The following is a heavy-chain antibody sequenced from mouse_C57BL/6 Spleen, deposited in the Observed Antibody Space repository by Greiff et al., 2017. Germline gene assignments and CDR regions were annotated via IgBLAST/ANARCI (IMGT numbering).Heavy chain of an antibody. CDR1: GFTFSDYY. J-gene: IGHJ2*01. Sequence: EVQLQQSEGGLVQPGSSMKLSCTASGFTFSDYYMAWVRQVPEKGLEWVANINYDGSSTYYLDSLKSRFIISRDNAKNILYLQMSSLKSEDTATYYCARARTGFPLFDYWGQGTTLTVSS. CDR2: INYDGSST. CDR3: ARARTGFPLFDY. V-gene: IGHV5-16*01.